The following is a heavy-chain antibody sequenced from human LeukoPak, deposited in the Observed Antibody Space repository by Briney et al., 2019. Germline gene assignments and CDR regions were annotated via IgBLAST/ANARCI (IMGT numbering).Heavy chain of an antibody. CDR3: ARAVYSSGWYYFDY. CDR2: ISGNGGST. CDR1: GFTFSSFA. J-gene: IGHJ4*02. V-gene: IGHV3-23*01. D-gene: IGHD6-19*01. Sequence: GGSLRLSCAASGFTFSSFAMSWVRQTPGQGLEWVSAISGNGGSTYYADSVKGRFTISRDNSKNTLFLQMSSLRADDTARYYCARAVYSSGWYYFDYWGQGTLVTVSS.